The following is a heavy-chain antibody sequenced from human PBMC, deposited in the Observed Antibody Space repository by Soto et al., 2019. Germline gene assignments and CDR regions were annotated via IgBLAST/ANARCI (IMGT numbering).Heavy chain of an antibody. CDR2: IYYSGST. V-gene: IGHV4-59*01. J-gene: IGHJ3*02. D-gene: IGHD3-3*01. CDR3: AREWRGMRDAFDI. CDR1: GGSISSYY. Sequence: PSETLSLTCTVSGGSISSYYWSWIRQPPGKGLEWIGYIYYSGSTNYNPSLKSRVTISVDTSKNQFSLKLSSVTAADTAVYYSAREWRGMRDAFDIWGQGTMVTVSS.